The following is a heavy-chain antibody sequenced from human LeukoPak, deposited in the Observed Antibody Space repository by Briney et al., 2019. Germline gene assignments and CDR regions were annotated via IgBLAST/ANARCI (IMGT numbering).Heavy chain of an antibody. Sequence: ASVKVSCKASGYTFTGYYMHWVRQAPGQGLEWMGWINPNSGGTNYAQKFQGRVTMTRDTSISTAYMELSRLRSNDTAVYYCARVEGGSWSFFDYWGQGTLVTVSS. CDR3: ARVEGGSWSFFDY. CDR1: GYTFTGYY. D-gene: IGHD6-13*01. CDR2: INPNSGGT. J-gene: IGHJ4*02. V-gene: IGHV1-2*02.